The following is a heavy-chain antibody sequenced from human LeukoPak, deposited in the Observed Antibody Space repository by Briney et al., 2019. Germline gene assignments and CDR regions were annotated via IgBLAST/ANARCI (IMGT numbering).Heavy chain of an antibody. CDR1: GYTFTGYY. CDR3: ARIDIVVVPAYDAFDI. Sequence: ASVKVSCKASGYTFTGYYMHWVRQAPGQGLEWMGWINPNSGGTNYAQKFQGRVTMTRDTSISTAYMELSRLRSDDTAVYYCARIDIVVVPAYDAFDIWGQGTMVTVSS. CDR2: INPNSGGT. D-gene: IGHD2-2*01. V-gene: IGHV1-2*02. J-gene: IGHJ3*02.